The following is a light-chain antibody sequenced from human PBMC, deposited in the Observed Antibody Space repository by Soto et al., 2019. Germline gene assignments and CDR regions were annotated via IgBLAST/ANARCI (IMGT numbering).Light chain of an antibody. Sequence: ESVLTQSPGTLSLSPGERATLSCRASQSVINNYLAWYHQKPGRAPRLVISGASSRATGITDRFSCSGSGTDITLTISRLEPEDFAVYYCQQYGTTPWTCGGGTNVDFK. CDR2: GAS. CDR3: QQYGTTPWT. J-gene: IGKJ4*02. V-gene: IGKV3-20*01. CDR1: QSVINNY.